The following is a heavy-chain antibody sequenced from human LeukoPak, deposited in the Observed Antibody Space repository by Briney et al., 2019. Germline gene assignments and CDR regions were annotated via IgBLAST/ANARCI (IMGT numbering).Heavy chain of an antibody. J-gene: IGHJ4*02. CDR2: IIPIFGTP. CDR1: GGTFRSYA. V-gene: IGHV1-69*13. Sequence: GASVKVSCKASGGTFRSYAISWVRQAPGQGLEWMGGIIPIFGTPNYAQKFQGRVTITADESTSTAYMELSSLRSEDTAVYYCARGGPAGGYSYGYLDYWGQGTLVTVSS. D-gene: IGHD5-18*01. CDR3: ARGGPAGGYSYGYLDY.